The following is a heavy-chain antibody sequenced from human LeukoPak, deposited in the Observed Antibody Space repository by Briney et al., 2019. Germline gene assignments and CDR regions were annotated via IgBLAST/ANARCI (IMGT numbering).Heavy chain of an antibody. J-gene: IGHJ4*02. D-gene: IGHD1-26*01. CDR3: ARDSGSYSC. V-gene: IGHV3-11*04. Sequence: GGSLRLSCAASGFTFSDYHMNWIRQAPGKGLEWVSHISSSGSSIYYIDSVKGRFTISRDNAKNSLYLQMNSLRAEDTAVYYCARDSGSYSCWGQGTLVTVSS. CDR1: GFTFSDYH. CDR2: ISSSGSSI.